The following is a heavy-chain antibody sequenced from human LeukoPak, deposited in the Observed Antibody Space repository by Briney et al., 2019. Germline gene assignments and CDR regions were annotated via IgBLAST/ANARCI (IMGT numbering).Heavy chain of an antibody. J-gene: IGHJ2*01. Sequence: SETLSLTCTVSGGSISSYYWNWIRQPPGKGLEWIGHIYYSGSTNYNPSLMGRVTISVDTSKNQFSLRLTSVTAADTAVYYCAKDRPHGSSDWYPFDLWGRGTLVTVSS. D-gene: IGHD2-21*02. V-gene: IGHV4-59*01. CDR1: GGSISSYY. CDR3: AKDRPHGSSDWYPFDL. CDR2: IYYSGST.